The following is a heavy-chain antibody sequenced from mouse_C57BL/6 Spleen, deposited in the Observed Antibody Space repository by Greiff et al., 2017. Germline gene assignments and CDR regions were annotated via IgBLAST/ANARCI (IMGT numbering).Heavy chain of an antibody. CDR3: GRKGTTVVAPGAMDY. CDR2: IYPSDSET. J-gene: IGHJ4*01. Sequence: QVQLQQPGAELVRPGSSVKLSCKASGYTFTSYWMDWVKQRPGQGLEWIGNIYPSDSETHYNQKFKDKATLTVDKSSSTAYMQHSSLTSEDSAVEYCGRKGTTVVAPGAMDYWGQGTSVTVSS. V-gene: IGHV1-61*01. CDR1: GYTFTSYW. D-gene: IGHD1-1*01.